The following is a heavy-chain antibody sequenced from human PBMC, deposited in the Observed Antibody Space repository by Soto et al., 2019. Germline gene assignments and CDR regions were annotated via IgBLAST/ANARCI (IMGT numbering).Heavy chain of an antibody. D-gene: IGHD3-22*01. CDR2: IDPSDSYT. CDR1: GYSFTSYW. J-gene: IGHJ5*02. Sequence: GESLKISCKGSGYSFTSYWISWVRQMPGKGLEWMGRIDPSDSYTNYSPSFQGHVTISADKSISTAYMDLSSLRSDDTAIYYCAKTYDGSGQPSHWFAPWGQGTPVTVSS. CDR3: AKTYDGSGQPSHWFAP. V-gene: IGHV5-10-1*01.